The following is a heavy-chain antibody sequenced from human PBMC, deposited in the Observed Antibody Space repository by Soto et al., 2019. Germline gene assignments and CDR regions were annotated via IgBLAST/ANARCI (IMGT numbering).Heavy chain of an antibody. CDR3: AKAKVSYSIGYYFDS. CDR2: LSYDGSKI. CDR1: GFTFSSYG. V-gene: IGHV3-30*18. J-gene: IGHJ4*02. Sequence: GGSLRLSCAASGFTFSSYGLHWVRQAPGKGLEWVALLSYDGSKIYYAASVKGRFTISRDISKSTLYLQMNSLRVEDTALYYCAKAKVSYSIGYYFDSWGQGTLVTVSS. D-gene: IGHD3-22*01.